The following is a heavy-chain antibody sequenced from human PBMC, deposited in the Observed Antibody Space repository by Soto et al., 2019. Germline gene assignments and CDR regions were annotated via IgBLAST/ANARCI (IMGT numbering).Heavy chain of an antibody. CDR2: ISYDGSNK. CDR3: ARAAPPTYYDFWSGYQWYNWFDP. V-gene: IGHV3-30-3*01. J-gene: IGHJ5*02. D-gene: IGHD3-3*01. CDR1: GFTFSSYA. Sequence: GGSLRLSCAASGFTFSSYAMHWVRQAPGKGLEWVAVISYDGSNKYYADSVKGRFTISRDNSKNTLYLQMNSLRAEDTAVYYCARAAPPTYYDFWSGYQWYNWFDPWGQGTLVTVSS.